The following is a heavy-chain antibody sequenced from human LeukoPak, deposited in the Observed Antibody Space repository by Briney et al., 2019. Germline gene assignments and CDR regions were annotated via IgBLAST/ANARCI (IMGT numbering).Heavy chain of an antibody. CDR3: AKGRTTGTWGDAFDV. CDR2: IRFDGGNK. V-gene: IGHV3-30*02. Sequence: PGGSLRLSCAASGFTFSIYGIHWVRQAPGKGLEWVAFIRFDGGNKYYADSVKGRFTISRDNSKNTLSLQMNSLRAEDTAVYYCAKGRTTGTWGDAFDVWGQGTLVTVSS. CDR1: GFTFSIYG. J-gene: IGHJ3*01. D-gene: IGHD1-1*01.